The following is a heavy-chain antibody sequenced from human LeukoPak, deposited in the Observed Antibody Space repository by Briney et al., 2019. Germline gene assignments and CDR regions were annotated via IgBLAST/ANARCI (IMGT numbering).Heavy chain of an antibody. CDR1: GGTFSSYA. CDR2: IISIFGTA. V-gene: IGHV1-69*13. D-gene: IGHD4-17*01. CDR3: ARQITTVTTVFDY. Sequence: ASVKVPCKASGGTFSSYAISWVRQAPGQGLEWMGGIISIFGTANYAQKFQGRVTITADESTSTAYMELSSLRSEDTAVYYCARQITTVTTVFDYWGQGTLVTVSS. J-gene: IGHJ4*02.